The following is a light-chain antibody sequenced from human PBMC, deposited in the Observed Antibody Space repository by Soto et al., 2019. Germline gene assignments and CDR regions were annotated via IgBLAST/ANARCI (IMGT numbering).Light chain of an antibody. CDR2: DVS. J-gene: IGLJ1*01. CDR1: SSDVGGYNY. Sequence: QSALTQPASVSGSPGQSITISCTGTSSDVGGYNYVSWYQHHPGKAPRLMIYDVSNRPSGVSNRFSGSKSGNTASLTISGLQAEDEAEYYCNSHTSSSTWVFGTGTKLTVL. CDR3: NSHTSSSTWV. V-gene: IGLV2-14*03.